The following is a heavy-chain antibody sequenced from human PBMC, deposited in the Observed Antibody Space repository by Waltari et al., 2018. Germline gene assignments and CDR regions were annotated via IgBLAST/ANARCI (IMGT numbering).Heavy chain of an antibody. CDR3: ARDRGKGLYLDS. D-gene: IGHD2-15*01. Sequence: QLQLEQSGPGLVKPSESQSLPSAVPGHSMGSSDWWSWVRQSPGKGLEWIGQVHRSGKTNYNPSLASRVTVSIDTSNNQFSLTMPSPTAADTAMYYCARDRGKGLYLDSWGQGTLVTVSP. CDR2: VHRSGKT. J-gene: IGHJ4*02. CDR1: GHSMGSSDW. V-gene: IGHV4-4*02.